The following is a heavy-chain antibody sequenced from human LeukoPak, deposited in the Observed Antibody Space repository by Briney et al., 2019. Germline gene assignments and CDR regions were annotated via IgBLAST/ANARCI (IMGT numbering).Heavy chain of an antibody. V-gene: IGHV6-1*01. CDR1: GDSVSSNSAA. Sequence: SQTLPLTCAISGDSVSSNSAAWNWIRQSPSRGLEWLGRTYYTSKWKTDYAVSVRSRITINPDTSKNQFSLQLNSVAPEDTALYYCARSLQRSSPFDYWGQGTLVTVSS. D-gene: IGHD2-2*01. CDR2: TYYTSKWKT. CDR3: ARSLQRSSPFDY. J-gene: IGHJ4*02.